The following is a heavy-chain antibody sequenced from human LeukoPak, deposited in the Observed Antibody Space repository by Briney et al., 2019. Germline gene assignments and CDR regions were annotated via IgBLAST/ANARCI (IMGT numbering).Heavy chain of an antibody. J-gene: IGHJ4*02. CDR1: GVSISPYY. Sequence: SETLSLTCTVSGVSISPYYWTWIRQPAGKGLEWIGRIDANGNTNYNPSLKSRVTILVDTSKNQFSLRLTSVTAADTAVYFCAKERSGDSDYWGQGTLVTVSS. D-gene: IGHD2-21*02. V-gene: IGHV4-4*07. CDR2: IDANGNT. CDR3: AKERSGDSDY.